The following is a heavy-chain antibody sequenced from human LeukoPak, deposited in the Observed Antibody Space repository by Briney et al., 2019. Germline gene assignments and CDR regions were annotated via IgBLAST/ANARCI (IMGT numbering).Heavy chain of an antibody. V-gene: IGHV3-23*01. CDR2: ISGSGGST. CDR3: AKFSTFGTNWFDP. J-gene: IGHJ5*02. Sequence: GGSLRLSCAASGFTFSSYGMHWVRQAPGKGLEWVSAISGSGGSTYYADSVKGRFTISRDNSKNTLYLQMNSLRAEDTAVYYCAKFSTFGTNWFDPWGQGTLVTVSS. D-gene: IGHD3-10*01. CDR1: GFTFSSYG.